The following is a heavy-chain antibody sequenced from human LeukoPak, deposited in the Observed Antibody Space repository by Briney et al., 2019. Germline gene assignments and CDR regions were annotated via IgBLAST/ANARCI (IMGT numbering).Heavy chain of an antibody. Sequence: GGSLRLSCAASGFTVSSNYMSWVRQAPGKGLEWVSVIYSGGSTYYADSVKGRFTISRDNSKNTLYLQMNSLRAEDTAVYYCARVRGRYCSSTSCPGTRGYFDYWGQGTLVTVSS. V-gene: IGHV3-53*01. CDR1: GFTVSSNY. CDR2: IYSGGST. CDR3: ARVRGRYCSSTSCPGTRGYFDY. J-gene: IGHJ4*02. D-gene: IGHD2-2*01.